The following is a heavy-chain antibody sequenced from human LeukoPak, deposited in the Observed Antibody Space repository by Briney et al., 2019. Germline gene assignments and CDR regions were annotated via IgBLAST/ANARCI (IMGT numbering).Heavy chain of an antibody. Sequence: SETLSLTCSVSGGSISTYYWNWIRQSAGKGLEWIGHIYISGSTNYSPSLKSRVTMSVDTSKNQFSLKLTSVIAADTAVYYCARGPPSTVTHFDYWAQGTLVTVFS. D-gene: IGHD4-17*01. V-gene: IGHV4-4*07. CDR1: GGSISTYY. J-gene: IGHJ4*02. CDR3: ARGPPSTVTHFDY. CDR2: IYISGST.